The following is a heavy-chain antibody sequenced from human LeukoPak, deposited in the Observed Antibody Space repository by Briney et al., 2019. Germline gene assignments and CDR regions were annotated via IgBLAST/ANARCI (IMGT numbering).Heavy chain of an antibody. V-gene: IGHV4-39*02. CDR3: ARRRYYDSTGYLD. CDR2: IYYTGST. J-gene: IGHJ1*01. Sequence: PSETLSLTCTVSGGFISSSSYYWGWIRQPPGKGLDWIGDIYYTGSTYYNASLKSRVSISIDTSNNHFSLKLSSVTAADTALYYCARRRYYDSTGYLDWGQGTLVTVSS. D-gene: IGHD3-22*01. CDR1: GGFISSSSYY.